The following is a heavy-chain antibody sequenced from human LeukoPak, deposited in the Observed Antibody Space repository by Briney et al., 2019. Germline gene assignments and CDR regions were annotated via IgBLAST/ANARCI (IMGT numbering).Heavy chain of an antibody. CDR3: ARNLIPEQLVVNF. D-gene: IGHD6-13*01. CDR1: GGSISYYY. J-gene: IGHJ4*02. CDR2: IYTSGRT. V-gene: IGHV4-4*07. Sequence: SETLSPTCTVSGGSISYYYWNWIRQPAGKGLEWIGRIYTSGRTYYNPSLKSRVSMSVDTSKNQFSLKLSSVTAADTAVYYCARNLIPEQLVVNFWGQGTLVTVSS.